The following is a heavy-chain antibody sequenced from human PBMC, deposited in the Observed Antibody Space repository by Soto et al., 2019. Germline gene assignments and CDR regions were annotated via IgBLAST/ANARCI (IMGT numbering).Heavy chain of an antibody. Sequence: EVQLLESGGGLVQPGGSLRLSCAASGFTFNSYAMSWVRQAPGKGLEWVSAISSRGGRTHYADSVKGRFTISRDNSRNTLYLQVNRLRAEDTAVYYGGQDHGHYGDGLGYWGQGTLVTVSS. J-gene: IGHJ4*02. D-gene: IGHD4-17*01. CDR2: ISSRGGRT. CDR3: GQDHGHYGDGLGY. CDR1: GFTFNSYA. V-gene: IGHV3-23*01.